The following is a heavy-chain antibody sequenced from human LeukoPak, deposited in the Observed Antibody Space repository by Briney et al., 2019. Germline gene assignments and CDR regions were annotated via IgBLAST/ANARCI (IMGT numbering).Heavy chain of an antibody. CDR3: ARVCGSGHYYYYYYGMDV. CDR1: GGSISSGGYS. CDR2: IYHNGNT. D-gene: IGHD3-22*01. J-gene: IGHJ6*02. V-gene: IGHV4-30-2*01. Sequence: SETLSLTCAVSGGSISSGGYSWSWIRQPPGKGLEWIGYIYHNGNTYYSPSLKSRVTISVDRSKNQLSLKLSSVTAADTAVYYCARVCGSGHYYYYYYGMDVWGQGTTVTVSS.